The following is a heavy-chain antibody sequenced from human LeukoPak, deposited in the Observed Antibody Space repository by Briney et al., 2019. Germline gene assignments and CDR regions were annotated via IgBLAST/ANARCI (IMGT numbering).Heavy chain of an antibody. CDR2: ISSSSSYI. CDR1: GFTFSSYS. CDR3: ARDGTYYYDSSRHTF. J-gene: IGHJ3*01. V-gene: IGHV3-21*01. D-gene: IGHD3-22*01. Sequence: PGGSLRLSCAASGFTFSSYSMNWVRQAPGKGLEWVSSISSSSSYIYYADSVKGRFAISRDNAKNTLYLQMNSLRAEDTAVYYCARDGTYYYDSSRHTFWGQGTMVTVSS.